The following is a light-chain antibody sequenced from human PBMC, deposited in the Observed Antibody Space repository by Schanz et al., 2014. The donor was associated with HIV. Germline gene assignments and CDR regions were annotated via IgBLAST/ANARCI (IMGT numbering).Light chain of an antibody. CDR1: QSVSSSY. V-gene: IGKV3-20*01. CDR2: GAS. Sequence: EIVLTQSPGTLSLSPGERATLSCRASQSVSSSYLAWYQQKRGQAPRLLIYGASTRATGIPDRFSGSGEEKECRLTISRVEKEEGEGEECQQYGSSPPLTFGGGTKVEIK. CDR3: QQYGSSPPLT. J-gene: IGKJ4*01.